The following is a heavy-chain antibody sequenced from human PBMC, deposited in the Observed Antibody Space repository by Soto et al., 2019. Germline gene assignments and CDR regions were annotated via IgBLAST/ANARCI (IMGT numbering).Heavy chain of an antibody. Sequence: EVQLVQSGGGLVQPGGSLRLSCAASGFTFSSTWMHWVRQAPGKGLVWVARMNGDASTTTYADSVKGRFTISRDNAKNPLNLQMNSLRAEDTAVYYCTRVAWGFENYWGQGTLVTVSS. CDR3: TRVAWGFENY. CDR2: MNGDASTT. CDR1: GFTFSSTW. V-gene: IGHV3-74*01. J-gene: IGHJ4*02. D-gene: IGHD7-27*01.